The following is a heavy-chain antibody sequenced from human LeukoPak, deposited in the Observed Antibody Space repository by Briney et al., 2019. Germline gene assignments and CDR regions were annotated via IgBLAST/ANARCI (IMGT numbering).Heavy chain of an antibody. D-gene: IGHD5-18*01. J-gene: IGHJ4*02. CDR2: ISGSGDST. CDR1: GFTFSSYA. Sequence: GGSLRLSCAASGFTFSSYAMNWVRQAPGKGLEWVSAISGSGDSTYYADSVKGRFTISRDNSKNTLYLQMSSLRAEDTAVYYCAKLARGYSYGRDYWGQGTLVTVSS. CDR3: AKLARGYSYGRDY. V-gene: IGHV3-23*01.